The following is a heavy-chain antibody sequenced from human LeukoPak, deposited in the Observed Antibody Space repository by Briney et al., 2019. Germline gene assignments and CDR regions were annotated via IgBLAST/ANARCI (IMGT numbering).Heavy chain of an antibody. J-gene: IGHJ4*02. CDR1: GGTFSSYA. CDR2: IIPILGIA. CDR3: ARAAIYCGGDCYLDY. Sequence: GASVKVSCKASGGTFSSYAISWVRQAPGQGLEWMGRIIPILGIANYAQKFQGRVTITADESTSTAYMELSSLRSEDTAVYYCARAAIYCGGDCYLDYWGQGTLVTVSS. D-gene: IGHD2-21*02. V-gene: IGHV1-69*04.